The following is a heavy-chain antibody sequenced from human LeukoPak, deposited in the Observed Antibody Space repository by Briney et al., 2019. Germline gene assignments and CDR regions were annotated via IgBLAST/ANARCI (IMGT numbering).Heavy chain of an antibody. CDR2: INPSGGST. CDR3: ARVLGYSYGY. CDR1: GYTFTGYY. J-gene: IGHJ4*02. Sequence: ASVKVSCKASGYTFTGYYIHWVRQAPGQGLEWMGIINPSGGSTNYAQKFQGRVTMTRDTSTSIVYMELSSLRSEDTAVYYCARVLGYSYGYWGQGTLVTVSS. D-gene: IGHD5-18*01. V-gene: IGHV1-46*01.